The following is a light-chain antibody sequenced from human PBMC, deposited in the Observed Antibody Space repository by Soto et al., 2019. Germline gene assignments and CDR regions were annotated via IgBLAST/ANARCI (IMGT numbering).Light chain of an antibody. V-gene: IGKV1-5*03. Sequence: DIQMTQSPSTLSASIGDRVTITCRASQSISSWLAWYQQKPGQAPKLLIYMASNLQSGVPSRFSSSGSGTEFTPTISSRQPHDFATYYCQHYNDDSRIFGQGTKVEIK. CDR1: QSISSW. CDR3: QHYNDDSRI. J-gene: IGKJ1*01. CDR2: MAS.